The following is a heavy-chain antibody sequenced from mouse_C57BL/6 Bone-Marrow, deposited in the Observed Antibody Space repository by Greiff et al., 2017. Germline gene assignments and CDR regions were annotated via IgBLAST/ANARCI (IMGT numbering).Heavy chain of an antibody. D-gene: IGHD3-2*02. Sequence: VQLQQSGAELVKPGASVKMSCKASGYTFTSYWITWVKQRPGQGLEWIGDIYPGSGSTNYNEKFKSKATLTLDTPSSTAYMQLSSLTSEDSAVYYCARRGQVRLSYALEYWGQGASVTVSS. CDR2: IYPGSGST. J-gene: IGHJ4*01. CDR3: ARRGQVRLSYALEY. CDR1: GYTFTSYW. V-gene: IGHV1-55*01.